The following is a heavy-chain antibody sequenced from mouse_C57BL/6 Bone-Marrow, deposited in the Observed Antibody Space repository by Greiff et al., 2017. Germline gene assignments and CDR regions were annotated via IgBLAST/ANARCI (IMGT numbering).Heavy chain of an antibody. Sequence: VKLQESGPELVTPGASVKISCTASGYAFSSSWMNWVKQRPGTGLEWIGRIYPGDGDTNYNGKFKGKATLAADKSSSTAYMQLSSLTSEDSAVYFCARDYYGPPRFAYWGQGTLVTVAA. CDR3: ARDYYGPPRFAY. CDR2: IYPGDGDT. D-gene: IGHD1-1*01. J-gene: IGHJ3*01. CDR1: GYAFSSSW. V-gene: IGHV1-82*01.